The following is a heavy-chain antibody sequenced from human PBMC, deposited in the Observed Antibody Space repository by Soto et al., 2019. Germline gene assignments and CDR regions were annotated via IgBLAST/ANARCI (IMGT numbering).Heavy chain of an antibody. CDR1: GFTFSRYA. CDR2: ISDSDGRT. D-gene: IGHD4-17*01. Sequence: EVQLLESGGGLVQPGGSLRLSCAASGFTFSRYAMSWVRQAPGKGLEWVSTISDSDGRTYYADSVKGRFTVSRDISRNSLYLQMNSLRAEDTAVYYCAKDLTTVNTGWFDSWGQGTLVTVSS. J-gene: IGHJ5*01. CDR3: AKDLTTVNTGWFDS. V-gene: IGHV3-23*01.